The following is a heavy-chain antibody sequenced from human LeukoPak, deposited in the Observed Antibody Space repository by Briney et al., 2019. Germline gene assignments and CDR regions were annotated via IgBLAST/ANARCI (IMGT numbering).Heavy chain of an antibody. Sequence: SQTLSLTCTVSGGSISSGDYYWSWIRQPPGKGLEWIGYISYSGRTSYNPSLMGRVTMSVDTSKNQFSLKLSSVTAADTALYYCARAPVGFCSGGTCKRYFDYWGQGTLVTVSS. CDR2: ISYSGRT. J-gene: IGHJ4*02. CDR3: ARAPVGFCSGGTCKRYFDY. CDR1: GGSISSGDYY. V-gene: IGHV4-30-4*01. D-gene: IGHD2-15*01.